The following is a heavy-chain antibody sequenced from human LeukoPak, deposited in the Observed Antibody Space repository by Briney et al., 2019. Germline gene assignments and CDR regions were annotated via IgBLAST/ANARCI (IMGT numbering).Heavy chain of an antibody. D-gene: IGHD3-9*01. CDR1: GFTFRSHW. CDR3: ARESRGYNILTGYYTQLDY. CDR2: INAVGSEK. Sequence: PGGSLRLSCAASGFTFRSHWTSWVRQAPGKGLEWVAYINAVGSEKFYVDSMKGRFSISRDNAENSVSLQMSSLRGEDTAVYYCARESRGYNILTGYYTQLDYWGQGTRVTVSS. J-gene: IGHJ4*02. V-gene: IGHV3-7*01.